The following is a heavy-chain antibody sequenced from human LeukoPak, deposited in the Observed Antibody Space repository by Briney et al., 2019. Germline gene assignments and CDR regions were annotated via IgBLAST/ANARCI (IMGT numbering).Heavy chain of an antibody. J-gene: IGHJ4*02. V-gene: IGHV4-39*01. CDR3: ARYGRSYSERPEDH. Sequence: SETLSLTCTVSGGSISSCSYYWGWIRQPPGRGREWIGTIYYSGSTYSNPSLKPRPTIPVNTSKHQFSLKLTPVTAADTAVYYCARYGRSYSERPEDHWGQGTLVTVSS. D-gene: IGHD2-15*01. CDR2: IYYSGST. CDR1: GGSISSCSYY.